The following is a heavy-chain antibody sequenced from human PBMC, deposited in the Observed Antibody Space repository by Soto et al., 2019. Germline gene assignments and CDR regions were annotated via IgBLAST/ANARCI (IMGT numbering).Heavy chain of an antibody. V-gene: IGHV1-69*13. Sequence: ASVKVSCKASGGTFSSYAISWVRQAPGQGLEWMGGIIPIFGTANYAQKFQGRVTITADESTSTAYVELSSLRSEDTAVYYCARVPPSDVGTYYAYFGMDVWGQGATVTVSS. J-gene: IGHJ6*02. CDR2: IIPIFGTA. CDR1: GGTFSSYA. CDR3: ARVPPSDVGTYYAYFGMDV. D-gene: IGHD1-26*01.